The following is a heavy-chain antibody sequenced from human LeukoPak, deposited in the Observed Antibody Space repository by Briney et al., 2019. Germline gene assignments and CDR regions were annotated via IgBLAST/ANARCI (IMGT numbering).Heavy chain of an antibody. CDR3: ARYRGSDFGYFDY. D-gene: IGHD1-26*01. V-gene: IGHV3-33*01. CDR2: TWNDGSNK. Sequence: PGRSLRLSCAASGFTFSSYGIHWVRQAPGKGLEWVASTWNDGSNKDYADSVKGRFTISRDNSKNTLSLQMSSLRAEDTAMYYCARYRGSDFGYFDYWGQGTLVTVSS. J-gene: IGHJ4*02. CDR1: GFTFSSYG.